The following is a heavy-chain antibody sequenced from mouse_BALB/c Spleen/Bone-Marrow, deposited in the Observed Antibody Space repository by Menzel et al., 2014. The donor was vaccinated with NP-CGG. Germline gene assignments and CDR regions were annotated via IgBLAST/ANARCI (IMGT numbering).Heavy chain of an antibody. D-gene: IGHD3-1*01. CDR2: IYPGSGST. Sequence: VHLVESGAELVKPGTSVELSCKASGYNFTSYWINWVKLRPGQGLEWIGDIYPGSGSTNYNEKFKSKATLTVVTSSSTAYMQLSSLASEDSALYYCARFSQLGLLAYWGQGTLVTVSA. J-gene: IGHJ3*01. V-gene: IGHV1-55*01. CDR3: ARFSQLGLLAY. CDR1: GYNFTSYW.